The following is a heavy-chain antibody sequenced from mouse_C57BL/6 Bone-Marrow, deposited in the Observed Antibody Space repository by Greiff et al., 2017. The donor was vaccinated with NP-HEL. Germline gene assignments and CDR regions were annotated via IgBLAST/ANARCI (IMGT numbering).Heavy chain of an antibody. CDR3: ARDTTVVDV. CDR1: GFTFSDYG. V-gene: IGHV5-17*01. D-gene: IGHD1-1*01. Sequence: EVMLVESGGGLVKPGGSLKLSCAASGFTFSDYGMHWVRQAPEKGLEWVAYISSGSSTIYYADTVKGRFTISRDNAKNTLFLQMTSLRSEDTAMYYCARDTTVVDVWGTGTTVTVSS. J-gene: IGHJ1*03. CDR2: ISSGSSTI.